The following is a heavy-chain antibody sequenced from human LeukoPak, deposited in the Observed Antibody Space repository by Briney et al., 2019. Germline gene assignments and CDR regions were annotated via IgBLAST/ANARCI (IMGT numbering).Heavy chain of an antibody. CDR3: VRVAYCGANCYYYVDS. CDR2: INPKTGAT. D-gene: IGHD2-21*02. J-gene: IGHJ4*02. V-gene: IGHV1-2*02. Sequence: GASVKVSCKASGYTFTNNYMNWVGQAPGQGLEWRGFINPKTGATRYAQKFQGSITVTRDTSVNTAYMELSGLGPDDTAMYYCVRVAYCGANCYYYVDSWGQGTLVTVSS. CDR1: GYTFTNNY.